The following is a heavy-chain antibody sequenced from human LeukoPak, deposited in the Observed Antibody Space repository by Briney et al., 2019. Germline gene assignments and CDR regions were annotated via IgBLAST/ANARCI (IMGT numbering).Heavy chain of an antibody. Sequence: VGSLRLSCAASGFTFSSYSMNWVRQAPGQGLEWVSSISSSSSYIYYADSVKGRFTISRDNAKNSLYLQMNSLRAEDTAVYYCASLTMITFGGVIVPFDYWGQGTLVTVSS. V-gene: IGHV3-21*01. CDR3: ASLTMITFGGVIVPFDY. D-gene: IGHD3-16*02. J-gene: IGHJ4*02. CDR2: ISSSSSYI. CDR1: GFTFSSYS.